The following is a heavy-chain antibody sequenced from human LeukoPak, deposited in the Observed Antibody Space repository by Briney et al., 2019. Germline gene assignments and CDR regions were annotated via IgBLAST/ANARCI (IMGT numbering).Heavy chain of an antibody. CDR2: IYPGDSDI. J-gene: IGHJ4*02. D-gene: IGHD6-13*01. CDR1: GYNFTSYW. Sequence: RGESLKISCKGSGYNFTSYWIGWVRQVPGKGLEWMGIIYPGDSDIRYSPSFQGPVTISADKSISTAYLQWSSLKASDTAMYYCARHYDSSSGLDYWGQGTLVTVSS. V-gene: IGHV5-51*01. CDR3: ARHYDSSSGLDY.